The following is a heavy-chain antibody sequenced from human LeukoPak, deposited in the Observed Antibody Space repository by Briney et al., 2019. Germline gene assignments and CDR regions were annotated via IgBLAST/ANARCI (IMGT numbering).Heavy chain of an antibody. J-gene: IGHJ4*02. D-gene: IGHD2-2*01. Sequence: PGGSLRLSCTASGFTVSHNYMHWVRQAPGKGLEWVSVIHSGGSSYHADSVKGRFTISRDNSKNTVFLQLNSLRAEDTAVYYCAGGPPAENFIAFGGRGPLVTAPS. CDR3: AGGPPAENFIAF. V-gene: IGHV3-53*01. CDR2: IHSGGSS. CDR1: GFTVSHNY.